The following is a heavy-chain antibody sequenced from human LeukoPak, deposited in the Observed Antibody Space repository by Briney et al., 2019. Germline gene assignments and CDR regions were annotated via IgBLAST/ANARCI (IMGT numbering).Heavy chain of an antibody. Sequence: GGSLRLSCATSGFTVSSNYMSWVRQAPGKGLEWVSVIYSVGSTYYSDSVKGRFTISRDSSKNTLYLQMNSLRAEDTAVYYCARGLLRGYNCSYAYFDYWGQGTLVTVSS. CDR1: GFTVSSNY. CDR3: ARGLLRGYNCSYAYFDY. J-gene: IGHJ4*02. CDR2: IYSVGST. V-gene: IGHV3-53*01. D-gene: IGHD5-18*01.